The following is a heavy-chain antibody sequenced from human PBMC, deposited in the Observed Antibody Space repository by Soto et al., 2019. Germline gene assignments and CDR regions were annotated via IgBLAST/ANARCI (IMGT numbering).Heavy chain of an antibody. CDR3: ARGPPFTGTLDY. D-gene: IGHD4-17*01. Sequence: QVQLQQWGAGLLKPSETLSLTCAVYGGSFSGYYWSWIRQPPGKGLEWIGEINHSGSTNYNPSLKSRVTISGDTSKNQFSRKLSSVTAADTAVYYCARGPPFTGTLDYWGQGTLVTVSS. CDR1: GGSFSGYY. J-gene: IGHJ4*02. V-gene: IGHV4-34*01. CDR2: INHSGST.